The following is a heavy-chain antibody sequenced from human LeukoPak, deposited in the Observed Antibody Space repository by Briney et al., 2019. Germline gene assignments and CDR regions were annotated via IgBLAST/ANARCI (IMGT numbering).Heavy chain of an antibody. CDR3: ARNFSADGYNLGFDY. J-gene: IGHJ4*02. D-gene: IGHD5-24*01. V-gene: IGHV4-34*01. CDR1: GGSFSGYY. CDR2: INHSGST. Sequence: SETLSLTCAVYGGSFSGYYWSWIRQSPGKGLEWIGEINHSGSTNYNPSLKSRVAISVDTSKNQFSLKLSSVTAADTAVYYCARNFSADGYNLGFDYWGQGTLVTVSS.